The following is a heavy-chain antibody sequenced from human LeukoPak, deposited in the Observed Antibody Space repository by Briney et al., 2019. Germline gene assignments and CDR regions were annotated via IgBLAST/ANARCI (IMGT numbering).Heavy chain of an antibody. CDR3: ARERTDTSMDY. Sequence: SQTLSLTCTVSGGSISSGSYYWTWIRQPAGKGLEWIGRIYTSGSTNHNPSLKSRVTISLDTSKNQFSLKLISVTAADTAVYFCARERTDTSMDYWGQGTLVTVSA. CDR2: IYTSGST. D-gene: IGHD5-18*01. V-gene: IGHV4-61*02. J-gene: IGHJ4*02. CDR1: GGSISSGSYY.